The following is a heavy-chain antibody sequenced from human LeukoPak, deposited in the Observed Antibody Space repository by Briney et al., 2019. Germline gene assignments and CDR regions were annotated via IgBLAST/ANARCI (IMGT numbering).Heavy chain of an antibody. CDR2: ISAYNGNT. CDR1: GYTFTSYG. Sequence: ASVKVSCKASGYTFTSYGISWVRQAPGQGLEWMGWISAYNGNTNYAQKPQGRVTMTTDTSTSTAYMELRSLRSDDTAVYYCARVGAARFRTPIDYWGQGTLVTVSS. J-gene: IGHJ4*02. V-gene: IGHV1-18*01. CDR3: ARVGAARFRTPIDY. D-gene: IGHD6-6*01.